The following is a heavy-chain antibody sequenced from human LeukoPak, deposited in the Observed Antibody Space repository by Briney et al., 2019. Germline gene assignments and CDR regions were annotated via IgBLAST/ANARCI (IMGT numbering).Heavy chain of an antibody. CDR2: ISSSSSYI. CDR1: GFTFSSYS. J-gene: IGHJ6*03. CDR3: ARDSALAAAGTGYYYYYYMDV. D-gene: IGHD6-13*01. Sequence: GGSLRLSCAASGFTFSSYSMNWVRQAPGKGLEWVSSISSSSSYIYYADSVKGRFTISRDNAKNSLYLQMNSLRAEDTAVYYCARDSALAAAGTGYYYYYYMDVWGKGTTVTVSS. V-gene: IGHV3-21*01.